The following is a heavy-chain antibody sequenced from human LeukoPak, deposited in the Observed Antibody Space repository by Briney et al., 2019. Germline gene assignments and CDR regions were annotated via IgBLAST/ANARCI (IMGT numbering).Heavy chain of an antibody. CDR2: ISDSGGRT. CDR3: ATESGYTYGYHDY. CDR1: GFTFSSYA. V-gene: IGHV3-23*01. D-gene: IGHD5-18*01. J-gene: IGHJ4*02. Sequence: GGSLRLSCAASGFTFSSYAMTWVRQAPGKGLEWVSTISDSGGRTYYTDSVEGRFTVSRDNSKNTLYLQVNSLRVDDTAVYYCATESGYTYGYHDYWGQGTLVTVSS.